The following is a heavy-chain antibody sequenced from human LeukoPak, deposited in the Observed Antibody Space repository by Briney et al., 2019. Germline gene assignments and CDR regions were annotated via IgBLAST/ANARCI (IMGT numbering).Heavy chain of an antibody. CDR3: ARGGGSSS. J-gene: IGHJ5*02. Sequence: GGSLRLSCAASGFSFSNFWMSWVRQAPGKGLEWVANIKPDGSATNYVDSAKGRFTISRDNAKNSLDLQMNSLRAEDTAVYYCARGGGSSSWGQGTLVTVSS. CDR1: GFSFSNFW. D-gene: IGHD6-6*01. V-gene: IGHV3-7*01. CDR2: IKPDGSAT.